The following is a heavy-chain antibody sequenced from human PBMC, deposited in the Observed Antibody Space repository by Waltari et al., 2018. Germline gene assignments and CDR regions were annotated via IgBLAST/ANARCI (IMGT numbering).Heavy chain of an antibody. J-gene: IGHJ5*02. Sequence: QVQLVQSGAEVKKPGASVKVSCKASGYTFTGYYMHWVRQAPGQGLEWMGRINPNSGGTNYAQKFQGRVPITRDTSISTAYMELSRLRSDDTAVYYCARDLLVWGNRGNWFDPWGQGTLVTVSS. CDR2: INPNSGGT. CDR3: ARDLLVWGNRGNWFDP. V-gene: IGHV1-2*06. D-gene: IGHD2-8*01. CDR1: GYTFTGYY.